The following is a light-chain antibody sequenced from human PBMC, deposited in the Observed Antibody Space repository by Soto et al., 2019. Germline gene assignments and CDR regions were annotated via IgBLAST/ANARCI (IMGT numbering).Light chain of an antibody. CDR1: QSISSY. Sequence: DIQMTQSPASLSASVGDRVTITCRASQSISSYLNWYQQKPGKAPKRLIYAASSLQSGVPSRFSGSGSGTDLTLTISSLQPEDFATYYCQQSYSTPPFTFGPGTKVDIK. CDR3: QQSYSTPPFT. J-gene: IGKJ3*01. CDR2: AAS. V-gene: IGKV1-39*01.